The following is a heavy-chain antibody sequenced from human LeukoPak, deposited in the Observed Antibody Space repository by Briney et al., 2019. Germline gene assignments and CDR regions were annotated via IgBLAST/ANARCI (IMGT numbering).Heavy chain of an antibody. Sequence: ASVKVSCKASGYTFTSYGISWVRQAPGQGLEWMGWISAYNGNTNYAQKLQGRVTMTTDTSTSTAYMELRSLRSDDTAVYYCARDRDYGSSWYSRPNWFDPWGQGTLVTVSS. CDR3: ARDRDYGSSWYSRPNWFDP. D-gene: IGHD6-13*01. V-gene: IGHV1-18*01. CDR2: ISAYNGNT. J-gene: IGHJ5*02. CDR1: GYTFTSYG.